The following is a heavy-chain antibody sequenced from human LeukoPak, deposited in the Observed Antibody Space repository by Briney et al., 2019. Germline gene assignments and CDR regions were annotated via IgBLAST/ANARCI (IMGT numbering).Heavy chain of an antibody. CDR3: ARDPAQYCSSTSCYAGDFDY. V-gene: IGHV3-74*01. J-gene: IGHJ4*02. CDR2: INVDGSRT. Sequence: GGSLRLSCAASGFTFSSYWMHWVRQAPGKGLVWVSRINVDGSRTSYDDSVKGRFTISRDNAKNTLYLQMNSLRAEDTAVYYCARDPAQYCSSTSCYAGDFDYWGQGTLVTVSS. D-gene: IGHD2-2*01. CDR1: GFTFSSYW.